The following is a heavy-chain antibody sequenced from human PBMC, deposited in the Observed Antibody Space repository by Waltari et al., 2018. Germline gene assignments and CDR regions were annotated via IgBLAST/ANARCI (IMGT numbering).Heavy chain of an antibody. J-gene: IGHJ3*02. V-gene: IGHV4-4*07. CDR1: GGSISSYY. D-gene: IGHD6-13*01. Sequence: QVQLQESGPGLVQPSETLSLTCTVSGGSISSYYWSWIRQPAGKGLEWIGRIYTSGSTNYNPSRKSRVTMAVETSKNQFSLKLSAVTAADTAVYYWAGELRSSWYLDAFGIWGQGTMVTVSS. CDR2: IYTSGST. CDR3: AGELRSSWYLDAFGI.